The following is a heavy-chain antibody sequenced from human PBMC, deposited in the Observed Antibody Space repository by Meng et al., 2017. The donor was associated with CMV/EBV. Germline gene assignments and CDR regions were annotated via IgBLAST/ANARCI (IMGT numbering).Heavy chain of an antibody. J-gene: IGHJ4*02. CDR3: ARASYGRSPFYY. CDR2: INHSGST. D-gene: IGHD5-18*01. V-gene: IGHV4-34*01. Sequence: SETLSLTCAVYGGSFSGYYWSWIRQLPGKGLEWIGEINHSGSTNYNPSLKSRVTISVDTSKNQISLKLSSVTAADTAVYYCARASYGRSPFYYWGQGTLVTVSS. CDR1: GGSFSGYY.